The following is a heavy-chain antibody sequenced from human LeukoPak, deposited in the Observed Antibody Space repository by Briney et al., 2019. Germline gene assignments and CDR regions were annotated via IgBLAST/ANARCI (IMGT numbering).Heavy chain of an antibody. CDR1: GFTFSSYG. D-gene: IGHD3-3*01. J-gene: IGHJ3*02. CDR3: ARTRTYDFWSGYWVFDAFDI. Sequence: PGGSLRLSCAASGFTFSSYGMHWVRQAPGKGREWVAVIWYDGSNKYYADSVKGRFTISRDNSKNALYLQMNSLRAEDTAVYYCARTRTYDFWSGYWVFDAFDIWGQGTMVTVSS. V-gene: IGHV3-33*01. CDR2: IWYDGSNK.